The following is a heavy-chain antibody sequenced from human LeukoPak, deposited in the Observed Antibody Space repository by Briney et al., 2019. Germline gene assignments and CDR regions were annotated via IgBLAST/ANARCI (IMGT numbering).Heavy chain of an antibody. Sequence: PGGSLRLSCAASGFTFSSYEMNWVRQAPGKGLEWVSYISSSGSTIYYADSVKGRFTISRDNAKNSLYLQMNSLRAEDTAVYYCARDLFGYDSSDYYPDAFDIWGQGTMVTVSS. V-gene: IGHV3-48*03. CDR2: ISSSGSTI. J-gene: IGHJ3*02. CDR1: GFTFSSYE. D-gene: IGHD3-22*01. CDR3: ARDLFGYDSSDYYPDAFDI.